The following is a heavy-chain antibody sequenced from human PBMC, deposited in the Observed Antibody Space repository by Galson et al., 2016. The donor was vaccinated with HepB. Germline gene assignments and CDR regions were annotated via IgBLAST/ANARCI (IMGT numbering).Heavy chain of an antibody. CDR1: GFIFSDFA. J-gene: IGHJ3*01. Sequence: SLRLSCAASGFIFSDFAMSWVRQAPGKGPEWVSVVRGGGGVTFYADSVRGRFTISRDNSRNTLYLHMHSLRAEDTATYYCAKCMFSAGSDAFDVWGQGTGVTVAS. D-gene: IGHD3-10*02. CDR3: AKCMFSAGSDAFDV. CDR2: VRGGGGVT. V-gene: IGHV3-23*01.